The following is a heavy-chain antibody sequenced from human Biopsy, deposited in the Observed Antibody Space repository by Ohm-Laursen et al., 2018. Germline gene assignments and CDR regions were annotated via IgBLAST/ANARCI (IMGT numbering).Heavy chain of an antibody. Sequence: ASVKVSCKASGYLFINYGISWVRQAPGQGLEWLGWTSTYNGNTNYAQKFRGRVAMTTDKPTSTAYVELRSLRSDDTAVYYCARTVDTVVVTPSDHWGQGTLVTVSS. J-gene: IGHJ4*02. CDR2: TSTYNGNT. V-gene: IGHV1-18*01. CDR1: GYLFINYG. CDR3: ARTVDTVVVTPSDH. D-gene: IGHD5-18*01.